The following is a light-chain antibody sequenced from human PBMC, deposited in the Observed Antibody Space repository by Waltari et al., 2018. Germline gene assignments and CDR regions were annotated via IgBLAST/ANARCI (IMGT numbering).Light chain of an antibody. Sequence: DIQMTQSPSTLSASVGDRVTITCRASQGISSWLAWYQQKPGKAPKLLIYQASSLESGVPSRFGGSRSGTEFTLTISSLQPDDVATYYCQQYDSYSWTFGQGTKVEIK. CDR1: QGISSW. CDR3: QQYDSYSWT. V-gene: IGKV1-5*03. CDR2: QAS. J-gene: IGKJ1*01.